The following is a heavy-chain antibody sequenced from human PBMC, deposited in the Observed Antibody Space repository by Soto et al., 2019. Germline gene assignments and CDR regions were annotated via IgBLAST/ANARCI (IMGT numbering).Heavy chain of an antibody. D-gene: IGHD1-26*01. CDR2: INAGNGNT. J-gene: IGHJ4*02. Sequence: QVQLVQSGAEVKKPGASVKVSCKASGYTFTSYAMHWVRQAPGQRLEWMGWINAGNGNTKYSQKFQGRVTITRDTSASTAYMELSSLRSEDTAVYYCARQEGAGIVGASAPDYWGQGTLVTVSS. CDR3: ARQEGAGIVGASAPDY. V-gene: IGHV1-3*01. CDR1: GYTFTSYA.